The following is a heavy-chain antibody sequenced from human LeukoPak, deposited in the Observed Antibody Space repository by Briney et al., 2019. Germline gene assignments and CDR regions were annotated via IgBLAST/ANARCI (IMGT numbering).Heavy chain of an antibody. J-gene: IGHJ4*02. D-gene: IGHD1-14*01. CDR1: GYTFTGYY. Sequence: GASVTVSCTASGYTFTGYYMHWVRQAPGQGLEWMGWINPNSGGTNFAQKFQGRVTMTRDTSISTAYMELSRLRSDDTAVYYCARENRGGTSISSHIYYFDYWGQGTLVTVSS. CDR2: INPNSGGT. CDR3: ARENRGGTSISSHIYYFDY. V-gene: IGHV1-2*02.